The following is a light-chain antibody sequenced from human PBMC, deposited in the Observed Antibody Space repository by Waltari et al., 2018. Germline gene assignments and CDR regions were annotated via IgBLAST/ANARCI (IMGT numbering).Light chain of an antibody. V-gene: IGKV1-5*03. Sequence: TCRGSQSISRGFAWHQQKQVKAPKHLIYKESSLESGVPSRFSGSGSEREVTLTINSLQPDGLANYYCQQYNNFPWTFGQGTKVEIK. CDR3: QQYNNFPWT. CDR1: QSISRG. J-gene: IGKJ1*01. CDR2: KES.